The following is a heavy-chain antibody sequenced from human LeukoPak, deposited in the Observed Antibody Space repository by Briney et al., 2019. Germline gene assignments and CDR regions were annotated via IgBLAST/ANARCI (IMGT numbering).Heavy chain of an antibody. D-gene: IGHD3-10*01. V-gene: IGHV4-59*01. CDR3: ARSELLWFGKVNSGFDF. J-gene: IGHJ4*02. Sequence: SETLSLTCTVSGGSISSYYWSWIRQPPGKGLEWIGYIYYSGSTNYNPSLMSRVTISVDTSENQFSLKMSSVTAADTAMYYCARSELLWFGKVNSGFDFWGQGTLVTVSS. CDR1: GGSISSYY. CDR2: IYYSGST.